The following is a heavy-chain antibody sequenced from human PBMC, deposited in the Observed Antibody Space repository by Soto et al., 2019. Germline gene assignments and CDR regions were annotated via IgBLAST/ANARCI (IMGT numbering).Heavy chain of an antibody. CDR1: GFTFSDHY. D-gene: IGHD1-26*01. CDR3: AIPEVGATTY. CDR2: SRNKANSYTT. V-gene: IGHV3-72*01. Sequence: EVQLVESGGGLVQPGGSLRLSCAASGFTFSDHYMDWVRQAPGKGLEWVGRSRNKANSYTTEYAASVKGRFTISRDDSKNSLYLQMNSLKTEDTAVYYCAIPEVGATTYWGQGTLVTVSS. J-gene: IGHJ4*02.